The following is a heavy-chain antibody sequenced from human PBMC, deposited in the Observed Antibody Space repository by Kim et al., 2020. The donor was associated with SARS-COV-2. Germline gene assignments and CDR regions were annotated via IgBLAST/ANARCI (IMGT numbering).Heavy chain of an antibody. V-gene: IGHV3-30*18. CDR3: AKSFSGSYFGYDY. Sequence: GGSLRLSCAASGFTFNTYGMHWVRQAPGKGLEWVAVISYDGSNKYYADSVKGPFTISRDNSKNTLYLQMNSLRIEDTAVYYCAKSFSGSYFGYDYWGQGTLVTVST. CDR1: GFTFNTYG. CDR2: ISYDGSNK. D-gene: IGHD1-26*01. J-gene: IGHJ4*02.